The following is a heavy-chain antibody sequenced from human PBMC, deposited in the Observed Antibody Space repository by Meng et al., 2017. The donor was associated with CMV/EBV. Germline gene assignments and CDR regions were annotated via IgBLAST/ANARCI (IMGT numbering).Heavy chain of an antibody. CDR3: TTSTMVRGVTPH. J-gene: IGHJ4*02. Sequence: GGPLRLSCAASGFTFSNAWMSWVRQAPGKGLEWVGRIKSKTDGGTTDYAAPVKGRFTISRDDSKNTLYLQMNSLKTEDTAVYYCTTSTMVRGVTPHWGQGTLVTVSS. CDR1: GFTFSNAW. D-gene: IGHD3-10*01. CDR2: IKSKTDGGTT. V-gene: IGHV3-15*01.